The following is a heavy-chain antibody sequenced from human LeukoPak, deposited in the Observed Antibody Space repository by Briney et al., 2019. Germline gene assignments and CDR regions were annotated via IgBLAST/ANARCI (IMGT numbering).Heavy chain of an antibody. J-gene: IGHJ4*02. CDR2: IYPGDSDT. CDR3: ARHIGVRAAYFDY. CDR1: DYSFSSYW. V-gene: IGHV5-51*01. D-gene: IGHD2-15*01. Sequence: GESLKISCKGSDYSFSSYWIGWVRQMPGKGLEWMGIIYPGDSDTRYSPSFQGQVTISADKSITTAYLQWSSLKASDTAIYYCARHIGVRAAYFDYWGQGTLVTVSS.